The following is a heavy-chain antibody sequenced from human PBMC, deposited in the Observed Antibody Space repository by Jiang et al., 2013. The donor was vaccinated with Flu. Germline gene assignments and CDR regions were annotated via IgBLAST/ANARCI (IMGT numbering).Heavy chain of an antibody. CDR2: IYYSGST. D-gene: IGHD6-19*01. J-gene: IGHJ6*02. V-gene: IGHV4-61*01. Sequence: SLTCTVSGGSVSSGSYYWSWIRQPPGKGLEWIGYIYYSGSTNYNPSLKSRVTISVDTSKNQFSLKLSSVTAADTAVYYCAREKVAETYYYYGMDVWGQGTTVTVSS. CDR1: GGSVSSGSYY. CDR3: AREKVAETYYYYGMDV.